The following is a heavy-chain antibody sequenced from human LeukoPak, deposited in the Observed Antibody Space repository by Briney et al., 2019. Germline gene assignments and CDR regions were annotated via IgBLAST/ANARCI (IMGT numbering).Heavy chain of an antibody. CDR1: GYTFTTYG. J-gene: IGHJ5*02. Sequence: ASVKVSCKASGYTFTTYGISWVRLAPGQGLEWMGWISAYNGNTNYAQQFQGRVTMTTDTSMSTAYMELRSLRSDDTAVYYCVRDLIAVRPGWFDPWGQGSLVTVSS. V-gene: IGHV1-18*01. CDR3: VRDLIAVRPGWFDP. CDR2: ISAYNGNT. D-gene: IGHD6-6*01.